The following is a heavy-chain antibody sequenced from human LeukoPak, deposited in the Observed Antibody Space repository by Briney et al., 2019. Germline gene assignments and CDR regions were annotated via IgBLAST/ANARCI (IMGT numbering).Heavy chain of an antibody. V-gene: IGHV3-21*01. J-gene: IGHJ5*02. CDR2: ISSSSSYI. Sequence: PGGSLRLSCAASGFTYSSYSMNWVRQAPGKGLEWVSSISSSSSYIYYADSVKGRFTISRDNAKNSLYLQMNSLRAEDMAVYYCARDDYYGSGTLGHWGQGTLVTVSS. D-gene: IGHD3-10*01. CDR3: ARDDYYGSGTLGH. CDR1: GFTYSSYS.